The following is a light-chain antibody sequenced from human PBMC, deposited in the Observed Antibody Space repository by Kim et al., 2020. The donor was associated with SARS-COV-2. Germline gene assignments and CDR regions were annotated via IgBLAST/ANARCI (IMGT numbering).Light chain of an antibody. V-gene: IGKV1-5*01. CDR1: QNIYSW. J-gene: IGKJ4*01. CDR3: QHYNSYSPVT. CDR2: DAS. Sequence: SVGDRVTITCRASQNIYSWLAWYQQKSGKAPKLLIYDASILQSGVPSRFSGSGSGAEFTLTISSLQPDDFATYYCQHYNSYSPVTFGGGTKVDIK.